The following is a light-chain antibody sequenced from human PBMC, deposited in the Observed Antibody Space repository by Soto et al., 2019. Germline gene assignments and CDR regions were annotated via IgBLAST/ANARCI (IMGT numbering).Light chain of an antibody. CDR1: QSVHSN. V-gene: IGKV3-15*01. CDR3: QHYSNWPPT. Sequence: EVVMTQSPATLSVSPGERATLSCRASQSVHSNLAWYQQKPGQAPSLLTSYASTRATGIPARFSGSGSGTEFTLTISSLQAEDFGVYYCQHYSNWPPTFGPGTKVEIK. CDR2: YAS. J-gene: IGKJ3*01.